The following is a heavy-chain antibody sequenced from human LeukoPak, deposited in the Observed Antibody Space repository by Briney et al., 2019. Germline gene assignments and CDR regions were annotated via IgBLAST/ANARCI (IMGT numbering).Heavy chain of an antibody. D-gene: IGHD4-17*01. CDR3: ARDKATVTTPYFDY. CDR1: GYTFTGYY. V-gene: IGHV1-2*02. Sequence: GASVKVSCKASGYTFTGYYLHWVRQAPGQGLEWMGWINCNSGGTNYAQKFQGRVTMTRDTSISTVYMELSRLIFDDTAVYYCARDKATVTTPYFDYWGQGTPVTVSS. J-gene: IGHJ4*02. CDR2: INCNSGGT.